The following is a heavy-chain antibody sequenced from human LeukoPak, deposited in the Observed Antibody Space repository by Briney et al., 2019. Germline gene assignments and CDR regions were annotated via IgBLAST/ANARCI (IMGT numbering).Heavy chain of an antibody. D-gene: IGHD6-25*01. CDR1: GGSINGRW. CDR2: IHFTGST. V-gene: IGHV4-59*03. J-gene: IGHJ5*02. Sequence: SETLSLTCTVSGGSINGRWWSWIRQSPGKRLEWIGYIHFTGSTNYNPSLNGRATASVDASKNQFSLKLTSVTAADTAVYYCAGLHFQSAEEFGPWGRGTLVTVSS. CDR3: AGLHFQSAEEFGP.